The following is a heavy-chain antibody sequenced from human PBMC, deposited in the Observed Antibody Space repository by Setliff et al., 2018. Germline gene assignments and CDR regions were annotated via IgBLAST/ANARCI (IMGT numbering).Heavy chain of an antibody. Sequence: ASVKVSCKASGYTFTSYAMHWVRQAPGRRLEWMGWINAGNGNTKYSQKFQGRVTITRDTSASTAYMELSSLRSEDTAVYYCASLGYCSSTSCWPYYYYGMDVWGQGTTVTVSS. D-gene: IGHD2-2*01. CDR2: INAGNGNT. CDR3: ASLGYCSSTSCWPYYYYGMDV. J-gene: IGHJ6*02. V-gene: IGHV1-3*01. CDR1: GYTFTSYA.